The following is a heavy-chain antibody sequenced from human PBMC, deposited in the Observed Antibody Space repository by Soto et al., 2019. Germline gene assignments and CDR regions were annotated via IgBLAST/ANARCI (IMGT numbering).Heavy chain of an antibody. CDR2: ISGSGIST. D-gene: IGHD3-22*01. V-gene: IGHV3-23*01. CDR1: GLTFSSYA. J-gene: IGHJ4*02. CDR3: AKNSESSAYSSFDY. Sequence: GGSLRLSCAASGLTFSSYAMSWVRQAPGKGLEWVSGISGSGISTYYADSVKGRFTISRDNSKNTLYLQMNSLRAEDTAVYYCAKNSESSAYSSFDYWGRGTLVTVSS.